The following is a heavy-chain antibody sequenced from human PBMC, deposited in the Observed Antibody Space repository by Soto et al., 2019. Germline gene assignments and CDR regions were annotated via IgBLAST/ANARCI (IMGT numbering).Heavy chain of an antibody. CDR2: TSPDGSEL. V-gene: IGHV3-7*03. J-gene: IGHJ4*02. Sequence: EVQLVESGGGLVQPGGSLRLSCAASGFTFQSSWLSWVRQAPGKEPEWVANTSPDGSELYYVDSVKGRFTIARDNAKNSLFLQMNSLRAEDTAVYYCTRGGGYLDYWGQGILVTVSS. CDR3: TRGGGYLDY. CDR1: GFTFQSSW. D-gene: IGHD2-15*01.